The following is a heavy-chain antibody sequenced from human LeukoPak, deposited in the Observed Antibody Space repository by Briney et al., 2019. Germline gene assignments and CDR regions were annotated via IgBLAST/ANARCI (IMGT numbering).Heavy chain of an antibody. V-gene: IGHV1-2*02. J-gene: IGHJ6*03. D-gene: IGHD3-22*01. CDR2: INPNSGGT. CDR1: GYTFTGYY. CDR3: ARAYYYNSSARIWYYYTDV. Sequence: EASVKVSSKASGYTFTGYYIHWVRQAPGQGLEWMGWINPNSGGTNFAQNFQGRVTMTRDTSISTAYMELSRLRSDDTAVYYCARAYYYNSSARIWYYYTDVWGKGTTVTISS.